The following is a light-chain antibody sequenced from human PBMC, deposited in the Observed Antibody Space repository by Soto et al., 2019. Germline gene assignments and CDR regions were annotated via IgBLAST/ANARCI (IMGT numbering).Light chain of an antibody. V-gene: IGLV8-61*01. J-gene: IGLJ3*02. CDR1: SGSVSTAYY. Sequence: QTVVTQEPSFSVSPGGTVTLTCGLRSGSVSTAYYPSWYQQTPGQAPRTLIYSTNIRSSGVPDRFSGSMLGDKAALTIAGAQADDESDYYCALYVGSGVPVFGRGTKLTVL. CDR3: ALYVGSGVPV. CDR2: STN.